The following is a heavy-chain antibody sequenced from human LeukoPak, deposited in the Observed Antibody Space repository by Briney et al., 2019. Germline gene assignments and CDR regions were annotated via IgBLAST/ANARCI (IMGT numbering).Heavy chain of an antibody. D-gene: IGHD6-19*01. CDR1: GFTFSSYS. J-gene: IGHJ6*03. V-gene: IGHV3-48*01. CDR2: ISSSSSTI. CDR3: AREQQWLVYMDV. Sequence: PGGSLRLSCAASGFTFSSYSMNWVRRAPGKGLEWVSYISSSSSTIYYADSVKGRFTISRDNAKNSLYLQMNSLRAEDTAVYYCAREQQWLVYMDVWGKGTTVTVSS.